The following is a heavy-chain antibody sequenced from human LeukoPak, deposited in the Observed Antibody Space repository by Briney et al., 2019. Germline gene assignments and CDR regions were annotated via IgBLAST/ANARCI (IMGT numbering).Heavy chain of an antibody. CDR2: IIPTFGTA. J-gene: IGHJ3*02. CDR1: GGTFSSYA. CDR3: ARVGVDTAMVDAFDI. D-gene: IGHD5-18*01. Sequence: ASVKVSCKASGGTFSSYAISWVRQAPGQGLEWMGRIIPTFGTANYAQKFQGRVTITTDESTSTAYMELSSLRSEDTAVYYCARVGVDTAMVDAFDIWGQGTMVTVSS. V-gene: IGHV1-69*05.